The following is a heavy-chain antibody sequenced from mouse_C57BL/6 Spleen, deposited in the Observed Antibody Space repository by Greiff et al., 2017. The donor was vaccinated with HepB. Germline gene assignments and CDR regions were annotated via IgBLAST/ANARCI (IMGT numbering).Heavy chain of an antibody. CDR1: GYAFSSSW. J-gene: IGHJ2*01. CDR3: ASYGNYGVY. CDR2: IYPGDGDT. Sequence: QVQLQQSGPELVKPGASVKISCKASGYAFSSSWMNWVKQRPGKGLEWIGRIYPGDGDTNYNGKFKGKATRTADKSSSTAYMQLSSLTSEDSAVYFCASYGNYGVYWGQGTTLTVSS. V-gene: IGHV1-82*01. D-gene: IGHD2-1*01.